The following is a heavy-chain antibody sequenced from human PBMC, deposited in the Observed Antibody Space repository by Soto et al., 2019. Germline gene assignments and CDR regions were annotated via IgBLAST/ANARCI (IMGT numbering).Heavy chain of an antibody. J-gene: IGHJ3*02. CDR3: ARERGCVSTWQNAFDI. CDR2: IIPMLGIG. CDR1: GDTFSSFS. Sequence: QVQLVQSGAEVKKPGSSVKVSCKASGDTFSSFSISWVRQAPGQGLEWMGRIIPMLGIGNDAQNFQGRVTITADKSTSTAYMELYSLRSDDTAVYYCARERGCVSTWQNAFDIWGQGTLFTVAS. D-gene: IGHD1-1*01. V-gene: IGHV1-69*08.